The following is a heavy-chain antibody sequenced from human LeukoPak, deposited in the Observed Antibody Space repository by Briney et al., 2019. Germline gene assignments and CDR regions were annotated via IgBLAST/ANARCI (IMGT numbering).Heavy chain of an antibody. CDR2: INPNSGGT. J-gene: IGHJ3*02. Sequence: GASVKVSCKASGYTFTGYYMHWVRQAPGQGLEWMGWINPNSGGTNYAQKFQGRVTMTRDTSISTAYMELSRLRSDDTAVYYCARVTLYSSGWYGVGAFDIWGQGTMVTVSS. CDR1: GYTFTGYY. V-gene: IGHV1-2*02. CDR3: ARVTLYSSGWYGVGAFDI. D-gene: IGHD6-19*01.